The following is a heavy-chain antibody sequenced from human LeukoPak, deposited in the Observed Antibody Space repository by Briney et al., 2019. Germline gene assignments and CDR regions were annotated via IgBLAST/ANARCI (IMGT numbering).Heavy chain of an antibody. Sequence: ASVKVSCKAYGYTFSSFGIGWVRQAPGQGPEWMGWISAFNGNSEYPQKLRDRVTVTIETSTNIAYMELRNLRPDDTAVYYCARSFIAEAATAYDYWGQGTLVIVSS. J-gene: IGHJ4*02. V-gene: IGHV1-18*01. D-gene: IGHD6-19*01. CDR2: ISAFNGNS. CDR1: GYTFSSFG. CDR3: ARSFIAEAATAYDY.